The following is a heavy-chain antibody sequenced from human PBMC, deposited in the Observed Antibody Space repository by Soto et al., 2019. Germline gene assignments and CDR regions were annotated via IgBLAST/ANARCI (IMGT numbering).Heavy chain of an antibody. CDR1: GFTFSSYA. V-gene: IGHV3-30-3*01. CDR2: ISYDGSNK. CDR3: ARDLSAGSGIAFYYYGMDV. Sequence: GGSLRLSCAASGFTFSSYAMHWVRQAPGKGLEWVAVISYDGSNKYYADSVKGRFTISRDNSKNTLYLQMNSLRAEDTAVYYCARDLSAGSGIAFYYYGMDVWGQGTTVTVSS. D-gene: IGHD3-10*01. J-gene: IGHJ6*02.